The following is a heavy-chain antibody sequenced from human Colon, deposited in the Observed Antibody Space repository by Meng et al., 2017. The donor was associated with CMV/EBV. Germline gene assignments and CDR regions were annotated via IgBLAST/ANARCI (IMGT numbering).Heavy chain of an antibody. CDR2: ISSDGRNT. V-gene: IGHV3-64*02. CDR3: ATDPSTVTTNY. CDR1: EFAFSSYS. Sequence: GSLRLSCAVSEFAFSSYSMHWVRQAPGKGLEYVSAISSDGRNTYYADSVKGRFSVSRDNSKNTLFLQMDSLRPEDTAVYYCATDPSTVTTNYWGQGTLVTVSS. D-gene: IGHD4-17*01. J-gene: IGHJ4*02.